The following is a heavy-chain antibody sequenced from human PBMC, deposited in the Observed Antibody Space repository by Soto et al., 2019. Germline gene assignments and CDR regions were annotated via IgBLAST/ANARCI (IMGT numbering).Heavy chain of an antibody. Sequence: QVQQVQSGAEVKKPGSSVKVSCKASGGTFSSYAISWVRQAPGQGLEWMGGIIPIFGTANYAQKFQGRVTITADESPTSGFTELSSLRSEDTAVYYCARDLKRYYDSSGYGYYYYGMDVWCQGTTVTVSS. J-gene: IGHJ6*02. CDR1: GGTFSSYA. CDR3: ARDLKRYYDSSGYGYYYYGMDV. CDR2: IIPIFGTA. D-gene: IGHD3-22*01. V-gene: IGHV1-69*01.